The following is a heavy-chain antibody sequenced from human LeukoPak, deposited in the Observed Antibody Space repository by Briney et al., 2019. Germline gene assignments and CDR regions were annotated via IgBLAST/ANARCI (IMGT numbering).Heavy chain of an antibody. Sequence: GGSLRLSCAASGFTFSSYAMHWVRQAPGKGLEWVAVISYDGSNKYYADSVKGRFTFSRDNSKNTLYLQMNSLRAEDTAVYYCARQKGLLWGQGTLVTVSS. CDR3: ARQKGLL. V-gene: IGHV3-30-3*01. CDR1: GFTFSSYA. J-gene: IGHJ4*02. CDR2: ISYDGSNK. D-gene: IGHD2-21*02.